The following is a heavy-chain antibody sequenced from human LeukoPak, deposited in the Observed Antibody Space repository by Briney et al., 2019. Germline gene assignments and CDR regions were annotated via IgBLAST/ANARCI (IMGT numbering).Heavy chain of an antibody. CDR2: KSYDGSNK. J-gene: IGHJ4*02. Sequence: GGSLRLSCAASGFTFSSYAMSWVRQAPGKGLEWVAVKSYDGSNKYYADSVKGRFTISRDNSKNTLYLQMNSLRAEDTAVYYCARDSGWIQLWFASDYWGQGTLVTVSS. V-gene: IGHV3-30-3*01. CDR3: ARDSGWIQLWFASDY. D-gene: IGHD5-18*01. CDR1: GFTFSSYA.